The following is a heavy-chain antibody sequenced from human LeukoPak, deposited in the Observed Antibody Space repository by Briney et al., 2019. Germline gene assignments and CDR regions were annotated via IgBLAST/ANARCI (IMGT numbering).Heavy chain of an antibody. V-gene: IGHV4-59*01. D-gene: IGHD6-13*01. Sequence: SETLSLTCTVSGGSISSYYWSWIRQPPGKGLEWIGYIYYSGSTNYNPSLKSRVTISVDTSKNQFSLKLSSVTAADTAVYYCARAAVRSSSSWSNWFDPWGQGTLVTVTS. CDR2: IYYSGST. J-gene: IGHJ5*02. CDR3: ARAAVRSSSSWSNWFDP. CDR1: GGSISSYY.